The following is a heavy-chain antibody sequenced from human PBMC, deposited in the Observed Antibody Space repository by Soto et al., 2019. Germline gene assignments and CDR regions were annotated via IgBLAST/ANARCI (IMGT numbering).Heavy chain of an antibody. CDR1: GGTFSGYF. J-gene: IGHJ4*02. Sequence: QVQLRQWGAGLLKPSETLSRTCAVYGGTFSGYFWTWIRPTPGKGLEWIGEVNYNGNTKYNPSLKGRVTISVDTSKNQFSLKVHSVTAVDTAVYYCARGGGYCGGGSCYDDFWGQGTLVTVSS. CDR2: VNYNGNT. D-gene: IGHD2-15*01. CDR3: ARGGGYCGGGSCYDDF. V-gene: IGHV4-34*02.